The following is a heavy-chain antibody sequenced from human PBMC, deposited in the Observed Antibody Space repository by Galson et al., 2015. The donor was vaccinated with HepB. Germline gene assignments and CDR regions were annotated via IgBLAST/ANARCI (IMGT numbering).Heavy chain of an antibody. Sequence: SLRLSCAASGFTFSNYGMHWVRQAPGKGLEWVAVISYHGSNKYYVDSVKGRFTISRDNSKNTVYLQMDSLRAEDTAVYYCAKALYALTTVTPYYGMDVWGQGTTVTVSS. CDR3: AKALYALTTVTPYYGMDV. CDR1: GFTFSNYG. D-gene: IGHD4-17*01. J-gene: IGHJ6*02. CDR2: ISYHGSNK. V-gene: IGHV3-30*18.